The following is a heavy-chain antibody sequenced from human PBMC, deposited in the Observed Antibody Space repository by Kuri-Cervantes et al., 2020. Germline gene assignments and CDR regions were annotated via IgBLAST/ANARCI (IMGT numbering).Heavy chain of an antibody. CDR3: ARGYNWNDRGYYFDY. J-gene: IGHJ4*02. V-gene: IGHV4-30-2*01. D-gene: IGHD1-20*01. CDR1: GGSISSGCYS. CDR2: IYHSGSN. Sequence: SETLSLTCAVSGGSISSGCYSWNWIRQPPGKGLEWNGYIYHSGSNYYNPSLKSRVTISVDRSKNQFSLKLISVTAADTAVYYCARGYNWNDRGYYFDYWGQGTLVTVS.